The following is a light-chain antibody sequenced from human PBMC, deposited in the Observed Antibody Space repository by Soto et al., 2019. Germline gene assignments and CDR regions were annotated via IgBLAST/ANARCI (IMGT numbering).Light chain of an antibody. CDR3: CSYAGSTTWV. CDR2: EGS. Sequence: QSALTQPASVSGSPGESITISCIGTKNDIGSYRFVSWYQQHPGEAPKLMISEGSKRPSGTSNRFSGSKSGNTASLRISGLQAEDEADYYCCSYAGSTTWVFGGGTKLTVL. V-gene: IGLV2-23*01. CDR1: KNDIGSYRF. J-gene: IGLJ3*02.